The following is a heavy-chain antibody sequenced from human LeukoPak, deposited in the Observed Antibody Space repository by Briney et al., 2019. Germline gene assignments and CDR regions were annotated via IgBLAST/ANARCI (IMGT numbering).Heavy chain of an antibody. V-gene: IGHV1-69*13. CDR3: ARTYYYDSSAFDP. Sequence: PGASVKVSCKASGGTFSSYAISWVRQAPGQGLERMGGIIPIFGTANYAQKFQGRVTITADESTSTAYMELSSLRSEDTAVYYCARTYYYDSSAFDPWGQGTLVTVSS. CDR2: IIPIFGTA. J-gene: IGHJ5*02. D-gene: IGHD3-22*01. CDR1: GGTFSSYA.